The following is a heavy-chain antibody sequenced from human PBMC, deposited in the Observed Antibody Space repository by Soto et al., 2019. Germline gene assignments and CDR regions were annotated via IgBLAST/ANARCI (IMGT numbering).Heavy chain of an antibody. J-gene: IGHJ4*02. V-gene: IGHV1-18*01. D-gene: IGHD1-1*01. CDR2: ISAYSGVT. CDR3: ARDPEYLSGATGVPESASFDY. Sequence: GASVKVSCKSSGYTISSYGVSWVRQAPGQGLEWLGWISAYSGVTNFAQKFQGRVTLTTDTPTSTVYMEMRSLTSHDTAVYYCARDPEYLSGATGVPESASFDYCGQVTQVTVSS. CDR1: GYTISSYG.